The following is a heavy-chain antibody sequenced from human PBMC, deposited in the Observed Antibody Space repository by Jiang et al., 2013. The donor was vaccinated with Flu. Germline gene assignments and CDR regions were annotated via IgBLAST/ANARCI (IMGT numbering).Heavy chain of an antibody. V-gene: IGHV4-38-2*02. CDR2: HSRGVSP. J-gene: IGHJ4*02. CDR1: GYSINDGHY. CDR3: VRDRGGSGGWCYDF. Sequence: SLTCDVSGYSINDGHYWGWIRQPPGKGLEWIGSHSRGVSPFYNPSLRSRVTISLDTSKNQFSLKLSSVTAADAAVYYCVRDRGGSGGWCYDFWGQGTLVTVSS. D-gene: IGHD6-19*01.